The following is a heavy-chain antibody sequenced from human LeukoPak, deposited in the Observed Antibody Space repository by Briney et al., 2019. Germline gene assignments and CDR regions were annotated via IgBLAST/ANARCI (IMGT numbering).Heavy chain of an antibody. CDR3: AKETSGSATFSLDC. Sequence: GRSLTLSCAASGFIFSDYGMQWVRQARGKGLEWVTVISYDGSNEYYADSLKGRFTVSRDNSENTLYLQMNSLRAEDTAVYYCAKETSGSATFSLDCWGQGTLVTVSS. CDR2: ISYDGSNE. D-gene: IGHD1-26*01. CDR1: GFIFSDYG. V-gene: IGHV3-30*18. J-gene: IGHJ4*02.